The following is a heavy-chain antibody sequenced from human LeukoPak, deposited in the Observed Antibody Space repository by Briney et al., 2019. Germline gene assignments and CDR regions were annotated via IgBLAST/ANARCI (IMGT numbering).Heavy chain of an antibody. Sequence: GGSLRLSCAASGFIFSNSAMHWVRQAPGKGLEWVAVISYDGSNKYYADSVKGRFTISKDNSKNTLYLQMNSLRAEDTAVYYCAKDIEEWLVKGGGCFDYWGQGTLVTVSS. J-gene: IGHJ4*02. CDR2: ISYDGSNK. V-gene: IGHV3-30*18. D-gene: IGHD6-19*01. CDR1: GFIFSNSA. CDR3: AKDIEEWLVKGGGCFDY.